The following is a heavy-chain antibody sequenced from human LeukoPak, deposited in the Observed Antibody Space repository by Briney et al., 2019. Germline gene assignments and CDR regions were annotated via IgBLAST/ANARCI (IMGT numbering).Heavy chain of an antibody. CDR1: GFTFSSYG. J-gene: IGHJ4*02. CDR2: ISGSGGST. V-gene: IGHV3-23*01. D-gene: IGHD2-2*01. Sequence: GGSLRLSCAASGFTFSSYGMSWVRQAPGKGLEWDSAISGSGGSTYYADSVKGRFTISRDNSKNTLYLQMNSLRAEDTAVYYCAKSPPRVVVPAAMGGDYWGQGTLVTVSS. CDR3: AKSPPRVVVPAAMGGDY.